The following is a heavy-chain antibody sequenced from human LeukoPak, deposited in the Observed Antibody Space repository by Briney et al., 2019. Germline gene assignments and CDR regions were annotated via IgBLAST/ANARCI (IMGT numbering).Heavy chain of an antibody. CDR3: ARTSGSYHDAFDI. V-gene: IGHV3-48*01. CDR1: GFTFSDYS. CDR2: ISSSSSTM. Sequence: GGSLRLSCAASGFTFSDYSMNWVRQAPGKGLEWVSYISSSSSTMYYADSVKGRFTISRDNAKKSLYLRMDSLRAEDTAVYYCARTSGSYHDAFDIWGQGTMVTVSS. J-gene: IGHJ3*02. D-gene: IGHD1-26*01.